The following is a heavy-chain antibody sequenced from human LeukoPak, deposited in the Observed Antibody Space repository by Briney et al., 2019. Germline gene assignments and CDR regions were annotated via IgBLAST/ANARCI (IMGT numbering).Heavy chain of an antibody. Sequence: GGSLRLSCAASGFTFSSYWMSWVRQAPGKGLEWVANIKQDGSEKYYVDSVKGRFTISRDNAKNSLYLQMNSLRAEDTAVYYCARDYGVCGGDCYAFDYWGQGTLVTVSS. D-gene: IGHD2-21*02. CDR2: IKQDGSEK. CDR3: ARDYGVCGGDCYAFDY. J-gene: IGHJ4*02. CDR1: GFTFSSYW. V-gene: IGHV3-7*03.